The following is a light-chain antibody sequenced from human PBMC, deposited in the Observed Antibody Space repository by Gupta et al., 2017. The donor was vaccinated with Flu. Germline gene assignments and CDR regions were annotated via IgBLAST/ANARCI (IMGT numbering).Light chain of an antibody. V-gene: IGKV1-39*01. CDR1: EDINTY. CDR3: QQTDNMPHT. CDR2: SAS. Sequence: DIQMTQSPSSLYASLGDRISITCRASEDINTYLNWYQQRPGESPKLLVFSASTLQGGVPSRFSGSGSGTDFTLTIARLQPGDFATYYCQQTDNMPHTFGQGT. J-gene: IGKJ2*01.